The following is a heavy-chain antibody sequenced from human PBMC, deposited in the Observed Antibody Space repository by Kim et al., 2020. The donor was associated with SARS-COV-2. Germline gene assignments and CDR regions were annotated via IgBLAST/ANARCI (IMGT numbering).Heavy chain of an antibody. J-gene: IGHJ4*02. Sequence: SETLSLTCAVYGGSFSGYYWSWIRQPPGKGLEWIGEINHSGSTNYNPSLKSRVTISVDTSKNQFSLKLSSVTAADTAVYYCARGRYYYDSSGYYYFDYWGQGTLVTVSS. CDR1: GGSFSGYY. V-gene: IGHV4-34*01. D-gene: IGHD3-22*01. CDR2: INHSGST. CDR3: ARGRYYYDSSGYYYFDY.